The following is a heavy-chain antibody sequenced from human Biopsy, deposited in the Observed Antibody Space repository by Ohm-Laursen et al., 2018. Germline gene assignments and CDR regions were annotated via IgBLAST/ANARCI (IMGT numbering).Heavy chain of an antibody. V-gene: IGHV4-59*01. CDR3: ARTPRDSFWSGSYKRGLWFDP. D-gene: IGHD3-3*01. Sequence: GTLSLTCSVSGGSIISYYWTWIRQPPGKGLEWIGHVYNGGITNYNPSLKSRVTISKDTSKNQFSLQVNSVTAADTAVYYYARTPRDSFWSGSYKRGLWFDPWGQGTLVIVSS. J-gene: IGHJ5*02. CDR1: GGSIISYY. CDR2: VYNGGIT.